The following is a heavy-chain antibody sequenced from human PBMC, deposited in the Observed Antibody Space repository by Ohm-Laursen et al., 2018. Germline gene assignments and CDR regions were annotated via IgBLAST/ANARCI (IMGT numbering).Heavy chain of an antibody. V-gene: IGHV3-66*01. CDR2: LYSGGST. J-gene: IGHJ5*02. CDR1: GFTVSSNY. Sequence: SLRLSCSASGFTVSSNYMSWVRQAPGKGLEWVSILYSGGSTYYADSVKGRFTISRDNAKNSLYLQMNSLRAEDTALYHCARDDVGPWGQGTLVTVSS. D-gene: IGHD1-26*01. CDR3: ARDDVGP.